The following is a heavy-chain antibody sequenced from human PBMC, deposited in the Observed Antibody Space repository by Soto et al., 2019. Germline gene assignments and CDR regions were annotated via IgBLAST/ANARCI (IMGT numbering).Heavy chain of an antibody. Sequence: GGSLRLSCAASGFTFSSYAMSWVRQAPGKGLEWVSAISGSGGSTYYADSVKGRFTISRDNSKNTLYLQMNSLRAEDTAVYYCAKDSAYYGSGSYHLDYWGQGTLVTVSS. D-gene: IGHD3-10*01. CDR1: GFTFSSYA. V-gene: IGHV3-23*01. CDR3: AKDSAYYGSGSYHLDY. J-gene: IGHJ4*02. CDR2: ISGSGGST.